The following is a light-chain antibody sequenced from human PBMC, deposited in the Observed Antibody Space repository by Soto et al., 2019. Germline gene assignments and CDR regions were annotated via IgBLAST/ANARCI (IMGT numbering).Light chain of an antibody. J-gene: IGLJ3*02. V-gene: IGLV7-43*01. CDR2: STG. CDR1: PGAVTSEHY. Sequence: QAVVTQEPSLTVSPGGTVTLTCASSPGAVTSEHYPTWLQQRPGQPPRALIYSTGNKHSWTPARFAGSLFGGRAALTLSGVQPEDEAEYDCLLHYGAAQVWRFGGGTKRTVL. CDR3: LLHYGAAQVWR.